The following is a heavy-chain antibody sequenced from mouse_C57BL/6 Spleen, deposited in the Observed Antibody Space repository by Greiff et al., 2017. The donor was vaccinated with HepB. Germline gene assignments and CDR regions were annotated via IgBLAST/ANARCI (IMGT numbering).Heavy chain of an antibody. CDR3: ARSPYYGSSYDAMDY. CDR2: IYPRSGNT. CDR1: GYTFTSYG. J-gene: IGHJ4*01. V-gene: IGHV1-81*01. D-gene: IGHD1-1*01. Sequence: VQLQQSGAELARPGASVKLSCKASGYTFTSYGISWVKQRTGQGLEWIGEIYPRSGNTYYNEKFKGKATLTAGKSSSTAYMELRSLTSEDSAVYFCARSPYYGSSYDAMDYWGQGTSVTVSS.